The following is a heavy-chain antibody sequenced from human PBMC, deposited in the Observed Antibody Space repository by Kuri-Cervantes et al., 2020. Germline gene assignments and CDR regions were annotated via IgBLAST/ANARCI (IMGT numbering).Heavy chain of an antibody. J-gene: IGHJ4*02. D-gene: IGHD1-7*01. V-gene: IGHV3-7*03. Sequence: GGSLRLSCAASGFTFSSYAMSWVRQAPGKGLEWVANIKHDGSEKHYVDSVKGRFTISRDNAKNLLYLQMDSLRVEDTAVYYCARVGGELRPDDYWGQGTLVTVSS. CDR2: IKHDGSEK. CDR3: ARVGGELRPDDY. CDR1: GFTFSSYA.